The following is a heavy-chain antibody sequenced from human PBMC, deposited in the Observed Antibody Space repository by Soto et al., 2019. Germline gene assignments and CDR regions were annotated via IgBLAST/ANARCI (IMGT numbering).Heavy chain of an antibody. V-gene: IGHV1-69*12. CDR3: ARESRYCSGGSCYFLPGIDY. Sequence: QVQLVQSGAEVKKPVSSVKVSCKASGGTFSSYAISWVRQAPGQGLEWMGGIIPIFGTANYAQKFQGRVTHTADASTSTAYMELCSLRAEDTAVYYCARESRYCSGGSCYFLPGIDYWGQGTLVTVSS. J-gene: IGHJ4*02. CDR1: GGTFSSYA. CDR2: IIPIFGTA. D-gene: IGHD2-15*01.